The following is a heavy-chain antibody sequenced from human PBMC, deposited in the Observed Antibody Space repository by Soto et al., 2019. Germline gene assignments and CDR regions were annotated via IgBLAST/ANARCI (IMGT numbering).Heavy chain of an antibody. CDR3: ARDKTDGYYDSSGYWPY. CDR2: ISYDGSNK. D-gene: IGHD3-22*01. CDR1: GFTFSSYA. J-gene: IGHJ4*02. Sequence: QVQLVEFGGGVVQPGRSLRLSCAASGFTFSSYAMHWVRQAPGKGPEWVAVISYDGSNKYYADSVKGRFTISRDNSKNTLYLQMNSLRAEDTAVYYCARDKTDGYYDSSGYWPYWGQGTLVTVSS. V-gene: IGHV3-30-3*01.